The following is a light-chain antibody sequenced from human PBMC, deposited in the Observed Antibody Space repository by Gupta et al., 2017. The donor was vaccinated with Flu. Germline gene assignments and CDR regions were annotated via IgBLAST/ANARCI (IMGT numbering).Light chain of an antibody. CDR3: QETHSTWT. CDR1: QTIRNY. CDR2: DAS. J-gene: IGKJ1*01. V-gene: IGKV1-39*01. Sequence: VGDRVTITCRASQTIRNYWIWFQQKPGQTPKVLIYDASRLQTGVPSRFNGSGSGTDFTLTINNLQPEDSGIYYCQETHSTWTFGQGTTVEIK.